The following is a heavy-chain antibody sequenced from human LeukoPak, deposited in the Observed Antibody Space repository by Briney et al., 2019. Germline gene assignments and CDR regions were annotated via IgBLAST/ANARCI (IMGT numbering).Heavy chain of an antibody. J-gene: IGHJ4*02. CDR2: VNNNNNP. CDR1: GFSLSYYA. CDR3: AKDHPSSGWPAFES. Sequence: PGGSLRLSCAASGFSLSYYAMSWVRQALGKGLEWVASVNNNNNPYYADSVRGRFTISRDTSTNTVYLQVNNLRAGDTAIYYCAKDHPSSGWPAFESWGQGTLVTVSS. D-gene: IGHD6-19*01. V-gene: IGHV3-23*05.